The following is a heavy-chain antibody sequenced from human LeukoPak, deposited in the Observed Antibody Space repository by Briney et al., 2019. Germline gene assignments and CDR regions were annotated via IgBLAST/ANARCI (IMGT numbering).Heavy chain of an antibody. V-gene: IGHV1-69*13. J-gene: IGHJ2*01. D-gene: IGHD2-15*01. CDR3: ARDIVVVVGTQDGLYFDL. Sequence: SVKVSCKASGGTFSSYAISWVRQAPGQGLEWMGGIIPIFGTANYAQKFQGRVTIAADESTSTAYMELSSLRSEDTAVYYCARDIVVVVGTQDGLYFDLWGRGTLVTVSS. CDR1: GGTFSSYA. CDR2: IIPIFGTA.